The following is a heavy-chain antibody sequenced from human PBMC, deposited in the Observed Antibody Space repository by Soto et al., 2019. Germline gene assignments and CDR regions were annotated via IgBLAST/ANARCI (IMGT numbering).Heavy chain of an antibody. CDR1: GGTFSSYA. Sequence: SVKVSCKASGGTFSSYAISWVRQAPGQGLEWMGGIIPIFGTANYAQKFQGRVTITADKSTSTAYMELSSLRSEDTAVYYCARRYRDYYDSSGYSPMGYWGQGTLATVSS. CDR3: ARRYRDYYDSSGYSPMGY. CDR2: IIPIFGTA. V-gene: IGHV1-69*06. D-gene: IGHD3-22*01. J-gene: IGHJ4*02.